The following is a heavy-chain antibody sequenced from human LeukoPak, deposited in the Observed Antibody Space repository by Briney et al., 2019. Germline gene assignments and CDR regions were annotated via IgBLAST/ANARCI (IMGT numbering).Heavy chain of an antibody. Sequence: PGGSLRLSCAASGFTFSSYAMGWVRQAPGKGLEWVSGISSTGGATYYADSVKGRFAISRDNSRNTVDLQMNSLRADDTAVYYCEKESPYTSPRKYYFDYWGQGALVTVSS. CDR2: ISSTGGAT. CDR1: GFTFSSYA. CDR3: EKESPYTSPRKYYFDY. J-gene: IGHJ4*02. V-gene: IGHV3-23*01. D-gene: IGHD5-18*01.